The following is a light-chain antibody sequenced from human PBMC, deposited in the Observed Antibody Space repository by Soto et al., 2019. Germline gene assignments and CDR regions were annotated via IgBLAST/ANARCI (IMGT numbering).Light chain of an antibody. J-gene: IGLJ3*02. CDR2: SND. V-gene: IGLV1-44*01. CDR1: SSNIGSNA. Sequence: QSLLTQAPSASGTPGQRVGISCSGASSNIGSNAINWYHQRPGAAPKLVIYSNDQRPSGVPDRFSGSKSGTSASLVINGLQSEDEADYYCASWDDSLNGWVFGGGTKLTVL. CDR3: ASWDDSLNGWV.